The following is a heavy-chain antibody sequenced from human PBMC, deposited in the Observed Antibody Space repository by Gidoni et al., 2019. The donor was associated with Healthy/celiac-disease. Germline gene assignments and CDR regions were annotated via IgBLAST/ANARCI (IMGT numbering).Heavy chain of an antibody. D-gene: IGHD6-13*01. Sequence: QVQLQESGPGLVKPSETLSRTCAVSGYSISSGYYWGWIRQPPGKGLEWIGSIYHSGSTYYNPSLKSRVTISVDTSKNQFALKLSAVTAAETAVYYCARSMKPTAAAALYYYYGMDVWGQGTTVTVSS. J-gene: IGHJ6*02. CDR3: ARSMKPTAAAALYYYYGMDV. V-gene: IGHV4-38-2*01. CDR1: GYSISSGYY. CDR2: IYHSGST.